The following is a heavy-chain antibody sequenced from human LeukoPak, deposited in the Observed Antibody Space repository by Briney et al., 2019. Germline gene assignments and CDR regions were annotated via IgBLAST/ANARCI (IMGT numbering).Heavy chain of an antibody. V-gene: IGHV3-21*01. CDR1: GFTFSDYT. Sequence: GGSLRLSCAASGFTFSDYTMNWVRQAPGKGLEWVSSISSSSSYIYFADSLKGRFTISRDNAKNSVYLQMNSLRAEDTAVYYCARVCGIYSYGHPYYFDYWGQGTLVTVSS. CDR2: ISSSSSYI. D-gene: IGHD5-18*01. CDR3: ARVCGIYSYGHPYYFDY. J-gene: IGHJ4*02.